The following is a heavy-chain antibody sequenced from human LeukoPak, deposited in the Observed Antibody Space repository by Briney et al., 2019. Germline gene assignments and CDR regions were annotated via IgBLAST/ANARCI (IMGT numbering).Heavy chain of an antibody. J-gene: IGHJ3*02. Sequence: SLRLSCAASGFTFDDYAMHWVRQAPGKGLEWVSGISWNSGGIGYADSVKGRFTTSRDNAKNSLYLQMNSLRPEDTALYYCAKARRSIDYALDIWGQGTMVTVSS. V-gene: IGHV3-9*01. CDR2: ISWNSGGI. CDR3: AKARRSIDYALDI. CDR1: GFTFDDYA. D-gene: IGHD6-6*01.